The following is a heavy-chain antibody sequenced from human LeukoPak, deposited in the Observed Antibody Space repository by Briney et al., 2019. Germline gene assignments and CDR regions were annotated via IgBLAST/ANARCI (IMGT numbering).Heavy chain of an antibody. CDR2: ISTSGNT. D-gene: IGHD3-3*01. CDR3: ARDSRYYDFWSGYLDY. Sequence: SETLSLTCSVSSGFISNYYWSWIRQPAGKGLEWIGRISTSGNTNYSPFLKSRVTMSVETSKNQFFLNLMAVTGPDTAVYYCARDSRYYDFWSGYLDYWGQGALVTVSS. J-gene: IGHJ4*02. V-gene: IGHV4-4*07. CDR1: SGFISNYY.